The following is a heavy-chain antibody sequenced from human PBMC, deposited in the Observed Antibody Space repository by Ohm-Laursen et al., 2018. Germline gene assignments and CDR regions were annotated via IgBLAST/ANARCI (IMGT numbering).Heavy chain of an antibody. D-gene: IGHD5-18*01. J-gene: IGHJ4*02. Sequence: SLRLSCTASGLTFSNYAMSWVRQAPGKGLEWVSVIYSGGSTYYADSVKGRFTISRDNSKNTLYLQMNSLRAEDTAVYYCARGKSAMVESDFWGQGTLVTVSS. CDR3: ARGKSAMVESDF. CDR1: GLTFSNYA. V-gene: IGHV3-53*01. CDR2: IYSGGST.